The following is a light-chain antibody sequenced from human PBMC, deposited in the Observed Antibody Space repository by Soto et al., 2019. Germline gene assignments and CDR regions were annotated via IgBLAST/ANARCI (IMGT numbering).Light chain of an antibody. CDR1: SSDVGAYNY. CDR3: NSYTTSSTDV. J-gene: IGLJ1*01. Sequence: QSAMTQPASVSGSPGLSIAISCTGTSSDVGAYNYVSWYQQHPGKAPKLMIYDVSNRPSGVSNRFSGSKSGNTASLTISGLQAEDEADYYCNSYTTSSTDVFGTGTKLTVL. CDR2: DVS. V-gene: IGLV2-14*03.